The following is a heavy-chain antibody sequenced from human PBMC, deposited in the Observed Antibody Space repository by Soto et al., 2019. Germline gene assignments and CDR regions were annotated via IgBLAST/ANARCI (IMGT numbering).Heavy chain of an antibody. D-gene: IGHD4-4*01. CDR3: ARGTTVTTPPAYYFDY. J-gene: IGHJ4*02. V-gene: IGHV4-34*01. CDR1: GGSFSGYY. CDR2: INHSGST. Sequence: QVQLQQWGAGLLKPSETLSLTCAVYGGSFSGYYWSWIRQPPGKGLEWIGEINHSGSTNYNASLKSRVTISVDTSKNQFSLKLSSVTAADTAVYYCARGTTVTTPPAYYFDYWGQGTLVTVSS.